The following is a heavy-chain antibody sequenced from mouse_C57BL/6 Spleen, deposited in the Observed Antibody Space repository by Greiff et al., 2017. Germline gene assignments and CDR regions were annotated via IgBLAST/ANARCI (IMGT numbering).Heavy chain of an antibody. CDR2: IYPSDSET. CDR3: ARFITTVVATDY. J-gene: IGHJ3*01. D-gene: IGHD1-1*01. V-gene: IGHV1-61*01. CDR1: GYTFTSYW. Sequence: QVQLQQPGAELVRPGSSVKLSCKASGYTFTSYWMDWVKQRPGQGLEWIGNIYPSDSETHYNQKFKDKATLTVDKSSSTAYMQLSSLTSEDAAVYYCARFITTVVATDYWGQGTLVTVSA.